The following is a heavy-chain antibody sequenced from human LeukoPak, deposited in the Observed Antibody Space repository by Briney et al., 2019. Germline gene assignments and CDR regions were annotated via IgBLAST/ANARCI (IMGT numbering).Heavy chain of an antibody. Sequence: PSETLSLTCTVSGGSISSYYWTWIRQPPGKGLEWIGYIYYSGSTNYNPSLKSRVTISVDTSRNQFSLKLSSVTAADTAVYYCARESRPSALGYYAMDVWGQGTTVTVSS. J-gene: IGHJ6*02. CDR1: GGSISSYY. D-gene: IGHD3-3*02. CDR3: ARESRPSALGYYAMDV. V-gene: IGHV4-59*01. CDR2: IYYSGST.